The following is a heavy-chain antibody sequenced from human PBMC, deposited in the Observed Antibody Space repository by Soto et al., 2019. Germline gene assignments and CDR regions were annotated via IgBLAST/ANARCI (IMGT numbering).Heavy chain of an antibody. CDR1: GFTISDYY. D-gene: IGHD6-13*01. CDR2: ISSSGNTR. V-gene: IGHV3-11*01. CDR3: ARFAYSSSWPYYYYYMDV. J-gene: IGHJ6*03. Sequence: GGPLRVSSAASGFTISDYYMSRISKAQEKGLEWVSYISSSGNTRYYTDSLKGRFTISRDNAKNSLYLQMNSLRAEDTAIFYCARFAYSSSWPYYYYYMDVWGKGTTVTVSS.